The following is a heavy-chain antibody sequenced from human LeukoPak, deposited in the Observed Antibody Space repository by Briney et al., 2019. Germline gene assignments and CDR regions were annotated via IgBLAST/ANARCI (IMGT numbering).Heavy chain of an antibody. CDR1: GFTFSRYG. CDR2: IRDDGSTR. J-gene: IGHJ4*02. Sequence: HPGGSLRLSCAASGFTFSRYGLHWVRQAPGKGLEWVAFIRDDGSTRYYAESVKGRFTVSRDNSKNTLYLQMDSLRTEDTAVYYCAKVPHSWGLFDSWGQGTLVTVSS. D-gene: IGHD3-16*01. V-gene: IGHV3-30*02. CDR3: AKVPHSWGLFDS.